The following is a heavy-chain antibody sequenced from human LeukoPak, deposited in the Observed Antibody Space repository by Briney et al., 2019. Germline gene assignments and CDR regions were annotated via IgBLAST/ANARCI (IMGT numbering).Heavy chain of an antibody. J-gene: IGHJ6*03. D-gene: IGHD3-10*01. Sequence: GGSLRLSCAASGFTFSSYSMNWVCQAPGKGLEWVSSISSSSSYIYCADSVKGRFTISRDNSKNTLYLQMNSLRAEDSAVYYCAKNYGSGSSVKYYYYMDVWGKGTTVTVSS. V-gene: IGHV3-21*04. CDR2: ISSSSSYI. CDR3: AKNYGSGSSVKYYYYMDV. CDR1: GFTFSSYS.